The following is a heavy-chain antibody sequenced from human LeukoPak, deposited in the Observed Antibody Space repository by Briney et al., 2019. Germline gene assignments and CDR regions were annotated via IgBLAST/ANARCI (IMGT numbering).Heavy chain of an antibody. CDR3: ARDIRTLDYYDSQSPCYFDY. CDR2: ISAYNGNT. D-gene: IGHD3-22*01. Sequence: ASVKVSCKASGYTFTSYGISWVRQAPGQGLEWMGWISAYNGNTNYAQKLQGRVTMTTDTSTSTAYMELRSLRSDDTAVYYCARDIRTLDYYDSQSPCYFDYWGQGTLATVSS. CDR1: GYTFTSYG. V-gene: IGHV1-18*01. J-gene: IGHJ4*02.